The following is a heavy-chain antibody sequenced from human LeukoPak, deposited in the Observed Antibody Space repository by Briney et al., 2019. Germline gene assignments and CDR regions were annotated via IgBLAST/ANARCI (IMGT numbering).Heavy chain of an antibody. J-gene: IGHJ6*03. V-gene: IGHV4-59*01. CDR2: IYYSGST. D-gene: IGHD7-27*01. Sequence: SETLSLTCTVSGGSISSYYWSWIRQPPGKGLEWIGYIYYSGSTSYNPSLKSRVTISVDTSKNQFSLKLSSVTAADTAVYYCARFRLGSNYYHMDVWGKGTTVTVSS. CDR1: GGSISSYY. CDR3: ARFRLGSNYYHMDV.